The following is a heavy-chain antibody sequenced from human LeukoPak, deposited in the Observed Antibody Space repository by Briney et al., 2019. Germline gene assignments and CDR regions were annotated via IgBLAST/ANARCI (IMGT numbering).Heavy chain of an antibody. CDR1: GGTFSSYA. CDR3: ARGFTTTKKQNAFDI. CDR2: IIPIFGTA. J-gene: IGHJ3*02. V-gene: IGHV1-69*05. Sequence: SVKVSCKASGGTFSSYAISWVRQAPRQGLEWMGRIIPIFGTANYAQKFQGRVTITTDESTSTAYMELSSLRSEDTAVYYCARGFTTTKKQNAFDIWGQGTMVTVSS. D-gene: IGHD3-22*01.